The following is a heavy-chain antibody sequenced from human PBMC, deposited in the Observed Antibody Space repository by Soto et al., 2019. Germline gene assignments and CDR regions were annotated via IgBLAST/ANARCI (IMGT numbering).Heavy chain of an antibody. CDR1: GFTFTSFY. CDR2: INPNSGGT. Sequence: GASVKVSCKASGFTFTSFYMHWVRQAPGQGPEWMGWINPNSGGTNYAQKFQGRVTMTRDTSISTAYMELSRLRSDDTAVYYCAVGMATTLSYGMDVWGQGTTVTVSS. V-gene: IGHV1-2*02. CDR3: AVGMATTLSYGMDV. J-gene: IGHJ6*02. D-gene: IGHD5-12*01.